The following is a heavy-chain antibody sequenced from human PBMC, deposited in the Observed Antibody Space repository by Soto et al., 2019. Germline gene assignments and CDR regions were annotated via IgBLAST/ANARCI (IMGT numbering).Heavy chain of an antibody. V-gene: IGHV4-59*01. J-gene: IGHJ4*02. CDR3: ARHYYDSSGTPRFDY. D-gene: IGHD3-22*01. CDR2: IYYSGST. CDR1: GGSISSYY. Sequence: PSETLSLTCTVSGGSISSYYWSWIRQPPGKGLEWIGYIYYSGSTNYNPSLKSRVTISVDTSKNQFSLKLSSVTAADTAVYYCARHYYDSSGTPRFDYWGQGTLVTVSS.